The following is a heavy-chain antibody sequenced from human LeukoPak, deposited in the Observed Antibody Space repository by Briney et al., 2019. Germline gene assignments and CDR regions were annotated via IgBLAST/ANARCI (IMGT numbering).Heavy chain of an antibody. CDR2: IYPGDSDT. CDR1: GYSFTNYW. Sequence: GESLKISCKGSGYSFTNYWIGWVRQMPGKGLEWMGIIYPGDSDTRYSPSFQGQVTISADKSISTAYLQWSSLKASDTAMYYCAITPGYCSGGSCYSRFDYWGQGTLVTVSS. J-gene: IGHJ4*02. V-gene: IGHV5-51*01. D-gene: IGHD2-15*01. CDR3: AITPGYCSGGSCYSRFDY.